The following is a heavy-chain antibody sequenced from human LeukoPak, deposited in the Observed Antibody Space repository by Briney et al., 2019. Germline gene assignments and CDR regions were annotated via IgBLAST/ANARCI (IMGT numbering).Heavy chain of an antibody. V-gene: IGHV4-59*01. D-gene: IGHD5-12*01. CDR2: IYDSGST. CDR1: GGSINSYY. Sequence: SETLSLTCTASGGSINSYYWNWIRHPPGKGLEWIGCIYDSGSTKYNPSLKSRVTISVDTSKNQLSLKMSSVTAADTAVYYCARDAVATGIGAFDIWGQGTMVTVSS. J-gene: IGHJ3*02. CDR3: ARDAVATGIGAFDI.